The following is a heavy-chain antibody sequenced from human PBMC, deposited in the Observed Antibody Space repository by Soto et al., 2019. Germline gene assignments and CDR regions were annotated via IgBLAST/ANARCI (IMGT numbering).Heavy chain of an antibody. J-gene: IGHJ6*02. Sequence: PGGSLRLSCTASGFTFGDYAMSWFRQAPGKGLEWVGFIRSKAYGGTTEYAASVKGRFTISRDDSKSIAYLQMNSLKTEDTAVYYCTRDNQVGELRYFDWLYGMDVWGQGTTVTVSS. D-gene: IGHD3-9*01. CDR1: GFTFGDYA. V-gene: IGHV3-49*03. CDR2: IRSKAYGGTT. CDR3: TRDNQVGELRYFDWLYGMDV.